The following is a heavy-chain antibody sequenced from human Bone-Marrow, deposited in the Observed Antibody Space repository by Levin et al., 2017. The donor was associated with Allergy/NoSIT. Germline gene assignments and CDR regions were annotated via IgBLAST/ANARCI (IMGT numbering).Heavy chain of an antibody. CDR3: ARRWTYCGGDCYSVVDFRTGQRIDY. Sequence: GGSLRLSCAASGFTFSSYAMHWVRQAPGKGLEWVAVISYDGSNKYYADSVKGRFTISRDNSKNTLYLQMNSLRAEDTAVYYCARRWTYCGGDCYSVVDFRTGQRIDYWGQGTLVTVSS. V-gene: IGHV3-30-3*01. J-gene: IGHJ4*02. CDR2: ISYDGSNK. CDR1: GFTFSSYA. D-gene: IGHD2-21*02.